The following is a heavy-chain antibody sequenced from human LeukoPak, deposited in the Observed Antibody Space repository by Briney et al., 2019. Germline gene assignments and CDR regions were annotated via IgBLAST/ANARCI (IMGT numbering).Heavy chain of an antibody. D-gene: IGHD3-3*01. J-gene: IGHJ4*02. CDR3: ARAGFGADYFDY. Sequence: NPGGSLRLSCAASGFTFSSYSMNWVRQAPGKGLEWVSSISSSSSYIYYADSVKGRFTISRDNAKNSLYLQMNSLRAEDTAVYYCARAGFGADYFDYWGQGTLVTVSS. CDR2: ISSSSSYI. V-gene: IGHV3-21*01. CDR1: GFTFSSYS.